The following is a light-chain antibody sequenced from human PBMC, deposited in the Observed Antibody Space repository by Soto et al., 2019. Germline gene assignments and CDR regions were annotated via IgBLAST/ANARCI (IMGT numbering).Light chain of an antibody. CDR1: QAIRNY. CDR2: DAS. Sequence: DIQMTQSPSSLSASVGDRVTIPCKASQAIRNYLNWYQQKPGKAPKLLIYDASNLETGGPSRFSGSGSVTDFTFTISSLQPEDIAAYYWHQYDNLPRTVGRGTKVDIK. J-gene: IGKJ3*01. V-gene: IGKV1-33*01. CDR3: HQYDNLPRT.